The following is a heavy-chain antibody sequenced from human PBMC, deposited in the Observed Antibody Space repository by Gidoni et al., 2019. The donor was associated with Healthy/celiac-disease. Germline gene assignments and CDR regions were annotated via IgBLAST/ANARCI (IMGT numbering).Heavy chain of an antibody. J-gene: IGHJ4*02. V-gene: IGHV1-2*02. D-gene: IGHD3-10*01. Sequence: QLVQSGAEAKKPGSSAKVPSKDSVSTLTGYYMHWVRQAPGQGHEWMGWINPNSGGTNYAQKFQGRVTMTRDTSISTAYMELSRLRSDDTAVYYCARVMVRGVKTPYFDYWGQGTLVTVSS. CDR2: INPNSGGT. CDR3: ARVMVRGVKTPYFDY. CDR1: VSTLTGYY.